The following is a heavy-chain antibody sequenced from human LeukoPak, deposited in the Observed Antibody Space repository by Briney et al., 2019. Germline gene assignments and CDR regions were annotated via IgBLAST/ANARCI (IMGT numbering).Heavy chain of an antibody. J-gene: IGHJ4*02. CDR1: GFTFSSYA. D-gene: IGHD2-21*02. CDR2: ISGSGGST. Sequence: GGSLRVSCAASGFTFSSYAMSWVRQAPGKGLEWVSAISGSGGSTYYADSVKGRFTISRDNSKNTLYLQMNSLRAEDTAVYYCAKDAGGYGYTYYFDYWGQGTLVTVSS. V-gene: IGHV3-23*01. CDR3: AKDAGGYGYTYYFDY.